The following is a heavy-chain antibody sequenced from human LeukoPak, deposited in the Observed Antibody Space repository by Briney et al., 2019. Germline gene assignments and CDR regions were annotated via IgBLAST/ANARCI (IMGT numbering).Heavy chain of an antibody. CDR2: IIPIFGTE. V-gene: IGHV1-69*13. CDR1: GDTFSSYA. CDR3: ASEGDYGGNPGLRVPFHY. D-gene: IGHD4-23*01. Sequence: SVKVSCKASGDTFSSYAISGVRQAPGQGLEWMGGIIPIFGTENYAQKLQGRVTITADESTSTAYMELSSLRSGDTAVYYWASEGDYGGNPGLRVPFHYWGQGTLVTVSS. J-gene: IGHJ4*02.